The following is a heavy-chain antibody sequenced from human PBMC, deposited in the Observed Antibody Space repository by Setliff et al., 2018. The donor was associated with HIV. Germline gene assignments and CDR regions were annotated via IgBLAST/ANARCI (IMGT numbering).Heavy chain of an antibody. Sequence: PSETLSLTCSVSGGSTTSGGYYWSWIRQHPAKGLEYIEYIYYSGSTYYNPSLKSRVTMSIDTSTQQFFLNVTSVTAADTAVYYCAGFSYNFWVYRFDHWGQGALVTV. V-gene: IGHV4-31*03. D-gene: IGHD3-3*01. CDR2: IYYSGST. CDR1: GGSTTSGGYY. J-gene: IGHJ4*02. CDR3: AGFSYNFWVYRFDH.